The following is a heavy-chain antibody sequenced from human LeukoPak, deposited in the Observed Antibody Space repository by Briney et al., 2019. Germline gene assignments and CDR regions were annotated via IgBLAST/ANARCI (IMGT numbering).Heavy chain of an antibody. D-gene: IGHD3-10*01. J-gene: IGHJ6*03. CDR2: IYTSGST. V-gene: IGHV4-61*02. Sequence: SETLSLTCTVSGDSINTNIYYWSWIRQPAGKGLEWIGRIYTSGSTNYNPSLKSRVTISVDTSKNQFSLKLSSVTAADTAVYYCARDWGPRITMVRGVIDYYYYYYMDVWGKGTTVTISS. CDR3: ARDWGPRITMVRGVIDYYYYYYMDV. CDR1: GDSINTNIYY.